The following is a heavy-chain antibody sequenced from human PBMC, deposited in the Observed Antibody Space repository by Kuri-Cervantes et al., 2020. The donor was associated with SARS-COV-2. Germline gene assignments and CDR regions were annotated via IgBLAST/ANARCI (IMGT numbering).Heavy chain of an antibody. CDR1: GFTFSSYG. Sequence: GGSLRLSCAASGFTFSSYGMHWVRQAPGKGLEWVAVMWYDGSNKYYADSVKGRFTISRDNSKNTLYLQMNSLRAEDTAVYYCARGGSSGWSQLEYWGQGTLVTVSS. D-gene: IGHD6-19*01. CDR2: MWYDGSNK. V-gene: IGHV3-30*19. J-gene: IGHJ4*02. CDR3: ARGGSSGWSQLEY.